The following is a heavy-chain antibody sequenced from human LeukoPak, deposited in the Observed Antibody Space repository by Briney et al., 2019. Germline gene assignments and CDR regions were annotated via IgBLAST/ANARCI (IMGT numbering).Heavy chain of an antibody. Sequence: GGSLRLSCAASGFTVSSNYMSWVRQAPGKGLEWVSVIYSGGSTYYADSVKGRFTIPRDNSKNTLYLQMNSLRAEDTAVYYCARERGAQRLVRGDDAFDIWGQGTMVTVSS. D-gene: IGHD6-13*01. CDR1: GFTVSSNY. V-gene: IGHV3-53*01. CDR3: ARERGAQRLVRGDDAFDI. J-gene: IGHJ3*02. CDR2: IYSGGST.